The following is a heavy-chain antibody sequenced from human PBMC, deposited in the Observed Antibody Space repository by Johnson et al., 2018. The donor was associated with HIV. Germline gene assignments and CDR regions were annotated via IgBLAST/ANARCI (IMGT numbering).Heavy chain of an antibody. CDR1: GFTFSSYD. Sequence: QVQLAESGGGVAQPGGSLRLSCAASGFTFSSYDMHWVRQAPGTALERVAFIRYDGRNKYHADSVKGRFTIFRDNSENTLYLQMNSLRAEDTAGYYCAKGASITMIVAVVRAFDIWGQGTMVTVSS. CDR3: AKGASITMIVAVVRAFDI. J-gene: IGHJ3*02. V-gene: IGHV3-30*02. CDR2: IRYDGRNK. D-gene: IGHD3-22*01.